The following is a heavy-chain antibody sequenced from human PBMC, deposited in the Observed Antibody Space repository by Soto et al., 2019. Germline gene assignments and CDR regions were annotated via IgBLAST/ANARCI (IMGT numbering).Heavy chain of an antibody. V-gene: IGHV4-59*12. Sequence: PSETLSLTCTVSGASISSYYWSWIRQPPGKGLEWIGYIYYSGSTYYNPSLKSRVTISVDTSKNQFSLKLSSVTAADTAVYYCARVSGRPEYYYYYMDVWGKGTTVTV. J-gene: IGHJ6*03. D-gene: IGHD3-10*01. CDR1: GASISSYY. CDR2: IYYSGST. CDR3: ARVSGRPEYYYYYMDV.